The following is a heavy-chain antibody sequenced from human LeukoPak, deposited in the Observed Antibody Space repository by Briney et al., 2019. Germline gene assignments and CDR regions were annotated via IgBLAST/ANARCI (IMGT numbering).Heavy chain of an antibody. V-gene: IGHV3-30-3*01. D-gene: IGHD6-19*01. CDR1: GFTFGTYS. CDR3: AKDHRWLVDY. CDR2: ISSAGTII. J-gene: IGHJ4*02. Sequence: GGSLRLSCAASGFTFGTYSMHWVRQAPGKGLERVAIISSAGTIINYAASVRGRFSISRDNSRNTLYLQMDSLRTEDTAVYYCAKDHRWLVDYWGQGTLVTVSS.